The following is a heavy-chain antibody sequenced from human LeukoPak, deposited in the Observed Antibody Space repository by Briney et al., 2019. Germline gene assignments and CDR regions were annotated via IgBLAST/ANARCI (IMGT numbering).Heavy chain of an antibody. D-gene: IGHD3-22*01. V-gene: IGHV3-48*03. J-gene: IGHJ4*02. CDR1: GFTFGTYE. CDR2: ISISGSTI. Sequence: GGSLRLSCAASGFTFGTYEMNWVRQAPGKGLEWVSYISISGSTIYYADSVKGRFTTSRDNSKNTLYLQMNSLRAEDTAVYYCAKELNYYDSSGYYIRWGQGTLVTVSS. CDR3: AKELNYYDSSGYYIR.